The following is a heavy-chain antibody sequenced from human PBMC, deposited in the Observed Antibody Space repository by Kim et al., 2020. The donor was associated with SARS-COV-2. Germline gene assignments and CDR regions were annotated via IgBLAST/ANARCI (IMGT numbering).Heavy chain of an antibody. D-gene: IGHD3-10*01. CDR1: GFTFSSYA. V-gene: IGHV3-23*03. CDR3: AKDGVPYGSGSSGYDY. Sequence: GGSLRLSCAASGFTFSSYAMSWVRQAPGKGLEWVSVIYSGGSSTYYADSVKGRFTISRDNSKNTLYLQMNSLRAEDTAVYYCAKDGVPYGSGSSGYDYWGQGTLVTVSS. J-gene: IGHJ4*02. CDR2: IYSGGSST.